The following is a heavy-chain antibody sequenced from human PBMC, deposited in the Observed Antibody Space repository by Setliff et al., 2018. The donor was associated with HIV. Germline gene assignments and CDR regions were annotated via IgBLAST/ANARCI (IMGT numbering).Heavy chain of an antibody. CDR1: GYTFTSYG. J-gene: IGHJ4*02. V-gene: IGHV1-18*01. Sequence: GASVKVSCKASGYTFTSYGISWVRQAPGQGLEWMGWISGYNGNTKYVQKLQGRVTMTTDTSTSTVYMELRSLRSDDTALYYCARKYYDILTGYYAADYWGQGTLVTVSS. CDR2: ISGYNGNT. D-gene: IGHD3-9*01. CDR3: ARKYYDILTGYYAADY.